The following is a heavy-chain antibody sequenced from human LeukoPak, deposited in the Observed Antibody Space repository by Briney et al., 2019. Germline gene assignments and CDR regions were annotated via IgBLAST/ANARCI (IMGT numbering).Heavy chain of an antibody. Sequence: ASVRVSCKASGYTFISYNINWLRQATGQGLEWMGWVNPRSGDAGYLQKFQGRLAITRDSSIDTAYMDLSGLNSEDTAVYYCARGVPLGYCTYGVCYPPYYFDYWGQGTLVTASS. CDR1: GYTFISYN. V-gene: IGHV1-8*01. CDR2: VNPRSGDA. D-gene: IGHD2-8*01. CDR3: ARGVPLGYCTYGVCYPPYYFDY. J-gene: IGHJ4*02.